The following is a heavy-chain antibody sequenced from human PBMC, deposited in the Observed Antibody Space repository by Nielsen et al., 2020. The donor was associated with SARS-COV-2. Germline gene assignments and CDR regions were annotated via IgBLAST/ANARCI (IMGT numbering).Heavy chain of an antibody. D-gene: IGHD3-9*01. CDR2: MNSDGSST. J-gene: IGHJ6*02. V-gene: IGHV3-74*01. Sequence: WIRQPPGKGLVWVSRMNSDGSSTTYADSVKGRFTISRDNAKNSLYLQMNSLRAEDTAVYYCARDWTPLRYFDWRPDYYYGMDVWGQGTTVTVSS. CDR3: ARDWTPLRYFDWRPDYYYGMDV.